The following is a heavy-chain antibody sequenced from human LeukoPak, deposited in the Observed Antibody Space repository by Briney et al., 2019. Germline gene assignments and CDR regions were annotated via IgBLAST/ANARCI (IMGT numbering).Heavy chain of an antibody. CDR2: INHSGST. D-gene: IGHD6-19*01. Sequence: PSETLSLTCAVYGGSFSGYYWSWIRHPPGKGLEWIGEINHSGSTNYNPSLKSRVTISVDTSKNQFSLKLSSVTAADTAVYYCARIKQWLGVGDYWGQGTLVTVSS. J-gene: IGHJ4*02. V-gene: IGHV4-34*01. CDR3: ARIKQWLGVGDY. CDR1: GGSFSGYY.